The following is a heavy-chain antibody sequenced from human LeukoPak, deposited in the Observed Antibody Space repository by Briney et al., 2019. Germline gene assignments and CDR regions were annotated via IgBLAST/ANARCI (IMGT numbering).Heavy chain of an antibody. Sequence: PGGSLRLSCAASGFTLIDNYMTWIRQAPGKGLEWVSSISNRGDTIYYADSVKGRFSISRDNAKNSLYLQMNDLRVDDTAVYHCVRGGFYWFDPWGQGTLVTVSS. CDR3: VRGGFYWFDP. D-gene: IGHD1-26*01. CDR1: GFTLIDNY. V-gene: IGHV3-11*01. CDR2: ISNRGDTI. J-gene: IGHJ5*02.